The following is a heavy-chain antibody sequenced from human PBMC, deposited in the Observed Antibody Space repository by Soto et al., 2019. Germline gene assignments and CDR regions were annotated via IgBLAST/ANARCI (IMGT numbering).Heavy chain of an antibody. J-gene: IGHJ4*02. CDR1: GASISRTGFH. Sequence: QLQLQESGPGLVKPSETLSLTCAVSGASISRTGFHWGWIRQPPGQGLEWNGSIYEGGTTFYNSSLKSRVTISADTSKNHFSLKLNSVTAADTAVYFCARRGSGHTFDYWGQGTLVTVSS. D-gene: IGHD3-10*01. CDR2: IYEGGTT. V-gene: IGHV4-39*01. CDR3: ARRGSGHTFDY.